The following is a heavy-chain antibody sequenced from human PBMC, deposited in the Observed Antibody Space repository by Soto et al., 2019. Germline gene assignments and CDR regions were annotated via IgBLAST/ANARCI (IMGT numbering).Heavy chain of an antibody. CDR2: VYHTGRT. V-gene: IGHV4-61*01. D-gene: IGHD3-3*01. CDR3: ARDFASFDS. CDR1: GGSFNSGSSS. J-gene: IGHJ5*01. Sequence: QVQLQESGPGLVKPSETLSLTCTVSGGSFNSGSSSWSWIRQPPGKGLEWIGYVYHTGRTSYNPSLKSRVSITMDTSKNQFSLKLDSVTAADTAVYFCARDFASFDSWGQGALFTVSS.